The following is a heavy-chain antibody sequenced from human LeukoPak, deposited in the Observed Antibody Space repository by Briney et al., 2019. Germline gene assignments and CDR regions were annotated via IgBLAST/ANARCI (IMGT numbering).Heavy chain of an antibody. CDR3: ARDLSFRGYDPFDY. CDR2: INWNGGST. CDR1: GFTVRGNY. V-gene: IGHV3-20*04. Sequence: GGSLRLSCAVSGFTVRGNYMSWVRQAPGKGLEWVSGINWNGGSTGYADSVKGRFTISRDNAKNSLYLQMNSLRAEDTALYYCARDLSFRGYDPFDYWGQGTLVTVSS. J-gene: IGHJ4*02. D-gene: IGHD5-12*01.